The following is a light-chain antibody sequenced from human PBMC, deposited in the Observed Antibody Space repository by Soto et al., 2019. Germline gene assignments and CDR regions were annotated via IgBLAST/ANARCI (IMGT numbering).Light chain of an antibody. Sequence: QSALTQPASVSGSPGQSITISCTGTSSDVGGYNYVSWYQQHPGKVPKLMIYEVSYRPSGVSNRFSGSKSGNTASLTISGLQAEDEADYYCSSYTSSSTVVFGGGTKLTVL. CDR3: SSYTSSSTVV. CDR2: EVS. CDR1: SSDVGGYNY. J-gene: IGLJ2*01. V-gene: IGLV2-14*01.